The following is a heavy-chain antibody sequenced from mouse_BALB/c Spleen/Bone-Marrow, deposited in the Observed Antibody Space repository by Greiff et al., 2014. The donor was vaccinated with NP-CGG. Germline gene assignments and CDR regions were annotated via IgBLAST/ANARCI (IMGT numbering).Heavy chain of an antibody. D-gene: IGHD1-2*01. CDR2: INPSNXXX. J-gene: IGHJ2*01. V-gene: IGHV1S81*02. Sequence: QVQLQQPGAELVKPGASVKXSCKASGYTFTSYWMHWVKQRPGQGLEWIGEINPSNXXXXXXXXXXXXXXXXXXXXXXXAYMQLSSLTSEDSAVYYCARPFITTAXCDYFDYWGQGTTLTVSS. CDR3: ARPFITTAXCDYFDY. CDR1: GYTFTSYW.